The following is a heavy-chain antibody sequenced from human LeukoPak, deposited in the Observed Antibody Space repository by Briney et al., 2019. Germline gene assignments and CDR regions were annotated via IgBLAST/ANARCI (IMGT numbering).Heavy chain of an antibody. CDR3: GRGGYSYGDFAY. V-gene: IGHV1-2*02. J-gene: IGHJ4*02. Sequence: ASVNVSCKTSGYTFTGNHMHWVRQAPGQGLEWMAWINPNTGATKYAENFQGRVTVTRDTSIKTAYMELSGLRFDDTAMYYCGRGGYSYGDFAYWGQGTLVTVSS. D-gene: IGHD5-18*01. CDR2: INPNTGAT. CDR1: GYTFTGNH.